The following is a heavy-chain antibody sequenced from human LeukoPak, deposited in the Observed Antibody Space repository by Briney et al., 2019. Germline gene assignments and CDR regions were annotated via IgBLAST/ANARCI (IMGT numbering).Heavy chain of an antibody. CDR1: GYSFTSYW. D-gene: IGHD6-19*01. CDR2: IYPGHSGT. CDR3: ARGGWGSGWYFYYGMDV. Sequence: AGGLQISGKGSGYSFTSYWIGGGRQMRGEGVEGMGIIYPGHSGTIYRPSLQGQVTIAAHKSISTAHLQWSSLKASDTAMYYCARGGWGSGWYFYYGMDVWGQGTSVTVSS. J-gene: IGHJ6*02. V-gene: IGHV5-51*01.